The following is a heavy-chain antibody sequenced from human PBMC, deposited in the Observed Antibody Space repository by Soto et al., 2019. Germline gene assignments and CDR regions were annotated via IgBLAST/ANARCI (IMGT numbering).Heavy chain of an antibody. Sequence: QVQLVESGGGVVQPGRSLRLSCAASGFTFSSYGMHWVRQAPGKGLEWVAVIWYDGSNKYYADSVKGRFTISRDNSXNTXXXXXXXXRAEDTAVYYCARGVDYDILTGYYKTDSNWFDPWGQGTLVTVSS. V-gene: IGHV3-33*01. D-gene: IGHD3-9*01. CDR3: ARGVDYDILTGYYKTDSNWFDP. J-gene: IGHJ5*02. CDR1: GFTFSSYG. CDR2: IWYDGSNK.